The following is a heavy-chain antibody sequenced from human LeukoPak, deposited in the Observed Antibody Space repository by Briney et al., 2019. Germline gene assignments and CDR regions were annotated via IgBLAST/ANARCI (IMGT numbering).Heavy chain of an antibody. J-gene: IGHJ5*02. CDR1: GGSFSGYY. Sequence: SETLSLTCAVYGGSFSGYYWSWIRQPPGKWLEWIGEINHSGSTNYNPSLKSRVTISVDTSKNQFSLELSSVTAADTAVYYCARGPTTISRYYRWFDPWGQGTLVTVSS. CDR3: ARGPTTISRYYRWFDP. CDR2: INHSGST. D-gene: IGHD3-3*01. V-gene: IGHV4-34*01.